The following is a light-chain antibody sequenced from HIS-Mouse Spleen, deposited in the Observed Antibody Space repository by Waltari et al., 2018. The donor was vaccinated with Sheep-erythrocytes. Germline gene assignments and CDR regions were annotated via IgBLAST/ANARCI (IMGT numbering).Light chain of an antibody. V-gene: IGLV3-1*01. CDR2: QDS. Sequence: SYELTQPPSVSVSPGQTASITCSGDQLGDKYACWYQRKPGQSPVLVIYQDSKRPSGIPERFSGSNSGNTATLTISGTQAMDEADYYCQAWDSSTAVFGGGTKLTVL. CDR3: QAWDSSTAV. J-gene: IGLJ2*01. CDR1: QLGDKY.